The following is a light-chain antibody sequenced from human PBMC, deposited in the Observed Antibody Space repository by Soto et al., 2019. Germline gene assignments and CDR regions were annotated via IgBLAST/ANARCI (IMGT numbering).Light chain of an antibody. CDR2: AVS. CDR1: SSDAGLYDY. CDR3: RSYTSDSAYV. V-gene: IGLV2-14*01. J-gene: IGLJ1*01. Sequence: QSVLTQPASVSGSPGQSITISCTGTSSDAGLYDYVSWYQQHPGKAPQLMLYAVSNRPSGVSNRFSASKSGNTASLFISGLQAEDEADYYCRSYTSDSAYVFGSGTQVTVL.